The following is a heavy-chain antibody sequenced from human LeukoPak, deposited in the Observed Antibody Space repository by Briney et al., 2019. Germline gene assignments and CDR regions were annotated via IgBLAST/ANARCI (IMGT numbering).Heavy chain of an antibody. CDR2: IYYSGST. V-gene: IGHV4-59*01. Sequence: SETLSLTRTVSGGSISSYYWSWIRQPPGKGLEWIGYIYYSGSTNYNPSLKSRVTISVDTSKNQFSLKLSSVTAADTAVYYCARVSGYDWESFYDYWGQGTLVTVSS. J-gene: IGHJ4*02. CDR1: GGSISSYY. D-gene: IGHD5-12*01. CDR3: ARVSGYDWESFYDY.